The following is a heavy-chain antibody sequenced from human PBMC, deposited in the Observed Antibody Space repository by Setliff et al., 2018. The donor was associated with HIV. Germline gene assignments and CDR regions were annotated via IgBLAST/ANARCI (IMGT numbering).Heavy chain of an antibody. CDR3: ARHHYSNWFDP. CDR2: IYYSGST. J-gene: IGHJ5*02. Sequence: SETLSLTCPVSGGSIKSSSDYWGWIRQPPGKGLEWIGTIYYSGSTYYNPSLKSRVTISVDTSKNQFSLKLSSVTAADTAVYYCARHHYSNWFDPWGQGTLVTVSS. V-gene: IGHV4-39*01. D-gene: IGHD2-15*01. CDR1: GGSIKSSSDY.